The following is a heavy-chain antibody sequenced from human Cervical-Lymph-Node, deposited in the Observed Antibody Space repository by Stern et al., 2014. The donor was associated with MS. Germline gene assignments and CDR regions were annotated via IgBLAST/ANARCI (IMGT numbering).Heavy chain of an antibody. CDR2: IIPILGIA. D-gene: IGHD3-22*01. V-gene: IGHV1-69*09. Sequence: VQLVESGAEVKKPGSSVKVSCKASGGTFSSYAISWVRQAPGQGLEWMGRIIPILGIANYAQKFQGRVTITADKSTSTAYMELSSLRSEDTAVYYCARPSSGSYYDSSGYYPKNYYYYGMDVWGQGTTVTVSS. CDR3: ARPSSGSYYDSSGYYPKNYYYYGMDV. CDR1: GGTFSSYA. J-gene: IGHJ6*02.